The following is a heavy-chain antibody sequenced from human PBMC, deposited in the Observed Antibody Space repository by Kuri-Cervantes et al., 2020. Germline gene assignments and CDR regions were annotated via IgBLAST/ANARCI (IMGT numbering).Heavy chain of an antibody. CDR3: AKGQYSNYVGMDAFDI. J-gene: IGHJ3*02. CDR1: GGSLRSYY. D-gene: IGHD4-11*01. Sequence: SETLSLTCTVSGGSLRSYYWSWIRQPPGKGLEWIGYIYYSGSTNYNPSLKSRVTISVDTSKNQFSLKLSSVTAADTAVYYCAKGQYSNYVGMDAFDIWGQGTMVTVSS. V-gene: IGHV4-59*01. CDR2: IYYSGST.